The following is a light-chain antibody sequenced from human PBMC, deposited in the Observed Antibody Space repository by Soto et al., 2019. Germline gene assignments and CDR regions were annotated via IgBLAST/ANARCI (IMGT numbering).Light chain of an antibody. V-gene: IGKV3-20*01. Sequence: EIVLTQSPVTLSLSPGKRATLSCRASQSVRTYLAWYQVKPGQAPRLLIYGASSRATGIPDRFSGSGSGTDFTLTISRLEPEDFAVYYCQQYGSSPQTFGQGTKVDI. CDR2: GAS. CDR1: QSVRTY. CDR3: QQYGSSPQT. J-gene: IGKJ1*01.